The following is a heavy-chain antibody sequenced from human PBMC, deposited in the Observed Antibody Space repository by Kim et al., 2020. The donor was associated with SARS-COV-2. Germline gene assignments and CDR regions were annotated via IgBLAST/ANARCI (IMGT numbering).Heavy chain of an antibody. CDR2: IYYSGST. J-gene: IGHJ6*02. CDR3: ASQQLRYYYYYGMDV. D-gene: IGHD2-2*01. CDR1: GGSISSSSYY. V-gene: IGHV4-39*01. Sequence: SETLSLTCTVSGGSISSSSYYWGWIRQPPGKGLEWIGSIYYSGSTYYNPSLKSRVTISVDTSKNQFSLKLSSVTAADTAVYYCASQQLRYYYYYGMDVWGQGTTVTVSS.